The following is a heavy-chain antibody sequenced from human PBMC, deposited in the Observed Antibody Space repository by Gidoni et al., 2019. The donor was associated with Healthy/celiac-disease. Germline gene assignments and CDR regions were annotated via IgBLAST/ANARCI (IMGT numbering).Heavy chain of an antibody. CDR2: IGYDGSNK. Sequence: QVQLVESGGGVVQPGRSLGLSCAASVFTFSSYGLHWVRQAPGKGLEWVAVIGYDGSNKYYADSVKGRFTISRDNSKNTLYLKMNSLRAEDTAVYYCARDLFGGQLVRGYYYGMDVWGQGTTVTVSS. V-gene: IGHV3-33*01. CDR1: VFTFSSYG. D-gene: IGHD6-6*01. J-gene: IGHJ6*02. CDR3: ARDLFGGQLVRGYYYGMDV.